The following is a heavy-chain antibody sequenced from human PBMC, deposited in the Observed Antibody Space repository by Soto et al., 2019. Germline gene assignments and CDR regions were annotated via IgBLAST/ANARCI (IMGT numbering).Heavy chain of an antibody. CDR1: VDSVSINSAA. V-gene: IGHV6-1*01. CDR3: ARDREQLAFDY. Sequence: PSQTLSLTCAISVDSVSINSAACDLIRQSPSRGLEWLGRTYYRSKWYNDYAVSVKSRITINPDTSKNQFSLQLNSVTPEDTAVYYCARDREQLAFDYWGQGTLVTVSS. J-gene: IGHJ4*02. D-gene: IGHD6-13*01. CDR2: TYYRSKWYN.